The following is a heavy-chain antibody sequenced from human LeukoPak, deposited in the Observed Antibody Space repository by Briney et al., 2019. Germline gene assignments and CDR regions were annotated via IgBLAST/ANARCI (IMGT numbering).Heavy chain of an antibody. CDR2: IYSGGST. D-gene: IGHD4-17*01. CDR1: GFTVSSNY. CDR3: ARMTGYGDADYYGMDV. Sequence: GGSLRLSCAASGFTVSSNYMSWVRQAPGKGLEWVSVIYSGGSTYYADSVKGRFTISRDNSKNTLYLQMNSLRAEDTAVYYCARMTGYGDADYYGMDVWGQGTTVTVSS. V-gene: IGHV3-53*01. J-gene: IGHJ6*02.